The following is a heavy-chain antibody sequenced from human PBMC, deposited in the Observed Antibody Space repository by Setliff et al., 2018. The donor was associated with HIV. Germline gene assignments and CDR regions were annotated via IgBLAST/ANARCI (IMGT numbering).Heavy chain of an antibody. D-gene: IGHD2-2*03. CDR2: IYPGDSNA. CDR3: ARHGYCSGTSCSEYYYYYGMDV. Sequence: GESLKISCKGSGYTFSNYWIAWVRQMPGKGLEWMAIIYPGDSNAKYSPSFQGQVTISADKSISTAYLQWSSLKASDTAMYYCARHGYCSGTSCSEYYYYYGMDVWGQGTTVTVSS. J-gene: IGHJ6*02. CDR1: GYTFSNYW. V-gene: IGHV5-51*01.